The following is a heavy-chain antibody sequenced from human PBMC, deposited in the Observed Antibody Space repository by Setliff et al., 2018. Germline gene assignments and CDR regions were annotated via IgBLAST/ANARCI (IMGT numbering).Heavy chain of an antibody. CDR1: GFTFSNAW. CDR3: SRDLQGSGDYVVDY. J-gene: IGHJ4*02. Sequence: NPGGSLRLSCAASGFTFSNAWMSWVRQAPGKGLEWVGRIKSNVDFGTTDYAAPVKGRFTISRDDSRNSLTLQMNSLRVEDTAVYYCSRDLQGSGDYVVDYWGQGTLVTVSS. V-gene: IGHV3-15*01. D-gene: IGHD4-17*01. CDR2: IKSNVDFGTT.